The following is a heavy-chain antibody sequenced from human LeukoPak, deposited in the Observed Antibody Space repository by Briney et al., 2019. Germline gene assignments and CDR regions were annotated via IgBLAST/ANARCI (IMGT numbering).Heavy chain of an antibody. Sequence: GGSLRLSCAASGFIFDDYTMHWVRQAPGKGLDWISLISWDGGRTYYADSVKGRFTISRDNSKNSLYLQMNSLRTEDTALYYCTKDISASTWGNAFDIWGQGTMVTVSS. J-gene: IGHJ3*02. CDR2: ISWDGGRT. CDR3: TKDISASTWGNAFDI. CDR1: GFIFDDYT. D-gene: IGHD2-2*01. V-gene: IGHV3-43*01.